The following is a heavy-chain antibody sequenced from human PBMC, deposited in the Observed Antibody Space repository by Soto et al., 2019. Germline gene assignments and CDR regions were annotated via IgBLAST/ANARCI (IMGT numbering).Heavy chain of an antibody. D-gene: IGHD3-9*01. CDR1: GYTFTSYD. CDR3: ARVFYDILTGYYARDYYYYMDV. V-gene: IGHV1-8*01. CDR2: MNPNSGNT. Sequence: QVQLVQSGAEVKKPGASVKVSCKASGYTFTSYDINWVRQATGQGLEWMGWMNPNSGNTGYAQKFTGRVTMTRNTSISTAYMELSSLRSEDTAVYYCARVFYDILTGYYARDYYYYMDVWGKGTTVTVSS. J-gene: IGHJ6*03.